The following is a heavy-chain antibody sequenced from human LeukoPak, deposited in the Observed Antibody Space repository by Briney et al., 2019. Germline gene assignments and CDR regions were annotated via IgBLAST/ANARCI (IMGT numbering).Heavy chain of an antibody. J-gene: IGHJ6*03. Sequence: GASVKVSCKASGYTFTSYGISWVRQAPGQGLEWMGWINPNSGGTNYAQKFQGRVTMTRDTSISTAYMELSRLRSDDTAVYYCARTPPTSSYYYYYYMDVWGKGTTVTVSS. D-gene: IGHD2-15*01. V-gene: IGHV1-2*02. CDR1: GYTFTSYG. CDR3: ARTPPTSSYYYYYYMDV. CDR2: INPNSGGT.